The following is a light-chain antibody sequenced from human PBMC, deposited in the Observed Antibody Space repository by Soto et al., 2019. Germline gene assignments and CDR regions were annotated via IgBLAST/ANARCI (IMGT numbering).Light chain of an antibody. Sequence: DVQMTQSPSSLSASVGDRVTITCRASQSVSIYLNWYQQKPGKAPNLLISAASSLQNGVPSRFRGSGSGPDFTLTISGLQPEDFATYYCQQSYSTPPWPFGQGTKVEIK. CDR2: AAS. CDR3: QQSYSTPPWP. J-gene: IGKJ1*01. CDR1: QSVSIY. V-gene: IGKV1-39*01.